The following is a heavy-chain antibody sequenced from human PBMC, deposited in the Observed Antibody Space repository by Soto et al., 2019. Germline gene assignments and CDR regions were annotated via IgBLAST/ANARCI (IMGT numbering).Heavy chain of an antibody. V-gene: IGHV3-30*18. Sequence: QVQLVESGGGVVQPGRSLRLSCAASGFTFSSYGMHWVRQAPGKGLEWVAVISYDGSNKYYADSVKGRFTISRDNSKNTLYLQMNSLRAEDTAVYYCAKLNTAMATYDAFDIWGQGTMVTVSS. CDR1: GFTFSSYG. J-gene: IGHJ3*02. CDR2: ISYDGSNK. CDR3: AKLNTAMATYDAFDI. D-gene: IGHD5-18*01.